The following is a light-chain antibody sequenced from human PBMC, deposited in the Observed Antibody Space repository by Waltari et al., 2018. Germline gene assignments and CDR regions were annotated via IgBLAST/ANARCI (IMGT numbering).Light chain of an antibody. J-gene: IGKJ2*01. Sequence: DIQITQSPSSPSASVGDRVTISCQASRDIKNFLNWYQQKPGQAPKLLIYDTSNLEIGVPSRFSGRGSGTHFTFTISSLQPEDVATYYCQQYDDFPPYTFGQGTKVEIK. V-gene: IGKV1-33*01. CDR3: QQYDDFPPYT. CDR1: RDIKNF. CDR2: DTS.